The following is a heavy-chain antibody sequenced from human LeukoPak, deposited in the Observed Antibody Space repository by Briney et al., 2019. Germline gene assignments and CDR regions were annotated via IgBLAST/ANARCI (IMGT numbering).Heavy chain of an antibody. Sequence: GASVKVSCKASGYTFTGYYMHWVRQAPGQGLEWMGWINPNSGGTNYAQKFQGRVTMTRDTSISTAYMELSRLRSDDTAVYYCAKGHDRPGPLDGFDIWGQGTMVTVSS. J-gene: IGHJ3*02. CDR2: INPNSGGT. CDR1: GYTFTGYY. CDR3: AKGHDRPGPLDGFDI. D-gene: IGHD3-22*01. V-gene: IGHV1-2*02.